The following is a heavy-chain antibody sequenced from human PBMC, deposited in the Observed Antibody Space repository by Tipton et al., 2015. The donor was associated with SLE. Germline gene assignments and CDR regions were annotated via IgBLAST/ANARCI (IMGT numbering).Heavy chain of an antibody. CDR3: AQAHLWGSYRYASDI. Sequence: TLSLTCSVYGDSLSGQYWSWIRQPPGKGLEWIGEINHGGSTNYNPSLKSRVTISVDTSKNQFSPKLSSVTAADTAVYYCAQAHLWGSYRYASDIWGQGTMVTVSS. CDR1: GDSLSGQY. J-gene: IGHJ3*02. D-gene: IGHD3-16*02. V-gene: IGHV4-34*01. CDR2: INHGGST.